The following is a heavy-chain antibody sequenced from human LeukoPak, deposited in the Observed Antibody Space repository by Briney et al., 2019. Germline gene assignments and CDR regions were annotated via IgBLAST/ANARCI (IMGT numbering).Heavy chain of an antibody. CDR3: ARDLSGWQGSHNWFDP. J-gene: IGHJ5*02. D-gene: IGHD6-19*01. CDR1: GFTFDDYA. Sequence: GGSLRLSCAASGFTFDDYAMHWVRQALGKGLEWVSGISWNSGSIGYADSVKGRFTISRDNAKNSLYLQMNSLRAEDTAVYYCARDLSGWQGSHNWFDPWGQGTLVTVSS. CDR2: ISWNSGSI. V-gene: IGHV3-9*01.